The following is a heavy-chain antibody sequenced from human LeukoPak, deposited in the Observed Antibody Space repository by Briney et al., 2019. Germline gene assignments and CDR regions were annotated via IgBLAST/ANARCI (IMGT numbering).Heavy chain of an antibody. Sequence: GGSLRLSCAASGFTFSSYAMHWVRQAPGKGLEYVSAISSNGGSTYYANSVKGRFTISRDNSKNTLYLQMSSLRAEDTAVYYCVKRDSYGSGSYHYWGQGTLVTVSS. CDR3: VKRDSYGSGSYHY. CDR1: GFTFSSYA. J-gene: IGHJ4*02. CDR2: ISSNGGST. D-gene: IGHD3-10*01. V-gene: IGHV3-64D*06.